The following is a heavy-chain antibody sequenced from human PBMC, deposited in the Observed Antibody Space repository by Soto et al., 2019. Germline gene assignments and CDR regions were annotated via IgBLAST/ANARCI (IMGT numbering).Heavy chain of an antibody. CDR3: ARGTNYYEPPPFDP. CDR1: GGSISSGGYS. D-gene: IGHD3-3*01. V-gene: IGHV4-30-2*01. J-gene: IGHJ5*02. Sequence: PSETLSLTCAVSGGSISSGGYSWSWIRQPPGKGLEWIGYIYHSGSTYYNPSLKSRVTISVDRSKNQFSLKLSSVTAADTAVYYCARGTNYYEPPPFDPWGRGTLVTVSS. CDR2: IYHSGST.